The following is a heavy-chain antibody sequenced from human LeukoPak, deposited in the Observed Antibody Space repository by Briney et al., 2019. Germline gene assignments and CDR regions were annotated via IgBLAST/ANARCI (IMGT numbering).Heavy chain of an antibody. CDR2: IYTSGST. J-gene: IGHJ6*03. D-gene: IGHD2-21*02. CDR1: GGSISSYY. CDR3: ARGDKLDYYYHMDV. V-gene: IGHV4-4*07. Sequence: SETLSLTCTVSGGSISSYYWSWIRQPAGKGLEWIGRIYTSGSTNYNPSLKSRVTMSVDTSKNQFSPKLSSVTAADTAVYYCARGDKLDYYYHMDVWGKGTTVTVSS.